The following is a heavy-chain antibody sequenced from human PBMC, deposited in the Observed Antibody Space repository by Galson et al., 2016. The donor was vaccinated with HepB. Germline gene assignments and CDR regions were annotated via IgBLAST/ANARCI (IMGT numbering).Heavy chain of an antibody. CDR3: ARSVAYDAFDI. D-gene: IGHD4-23*01. Sequence: SVKVSCKASGYTFTDYFFHWVRQAPGQGLEWMGRINPSSGDTNYAQTFQDRVTMTRDTSISTAYLELSSLASDDTAVFYCARSVAYDAFDIWGQGTMVTVSS. CDR1: GYTFTDYF. CDR2: INPSSGDT. J-gene: IGHJ3*02. V-gene: IGHV1-2*02.